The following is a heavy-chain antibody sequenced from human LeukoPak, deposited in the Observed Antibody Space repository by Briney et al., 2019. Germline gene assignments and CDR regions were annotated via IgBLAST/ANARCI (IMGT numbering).Heavy chain of an antibody. CDR2: ISHSGST. CDR1: GGSISRGGYS. Sequence: PSETLSLTCAVSGGSISRGGYSWSWIRQPPGKGLEWIGYISHSGSTFYNPSLESRVTISVDRSKNQFSLNLRSVTAADTAVYYCARGSGGASSFDYWGQGTLVTVSS. V-gene: IGHV4-30-2*01. CDR3: ARGSGGASSFDY. J-gene: IGHJ4*02. D-gene: IGHD3-10*01.